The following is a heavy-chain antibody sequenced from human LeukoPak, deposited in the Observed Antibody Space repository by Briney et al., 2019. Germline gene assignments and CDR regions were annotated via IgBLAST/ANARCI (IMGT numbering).Heavy chain of an antibody. CDR1: GFTFSHYS. CDR2: IKGDGSYK. J-gene: IGHJ4*02. D-gene: IGHD3-22*01. V-gene: IGHV3-7*03. Sequence: GGSLRLSCVASGFTFSHYSMNWVRQAPGKGLEWVANIKGDGSYKYYVDSVKGRFTISRDNAKSSVYLQMNTLRAEDTAVYYCATSADSSGNDWGQGTLVTVSS. CDR3: ATSADSSGND.